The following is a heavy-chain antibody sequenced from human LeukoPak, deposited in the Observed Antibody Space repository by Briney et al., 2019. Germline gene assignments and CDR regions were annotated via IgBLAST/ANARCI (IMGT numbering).Heavy chain of an antibody. CDR2: IDTQSQTV. V-gene: IGHV3-48*01. D-gene: IGHD1-26*01. CDR1: GVSFNSFY. CDR3: ARVRGGSYRSQDAVDI. Sequence: PGGSLRLSCTVSGVSFNSFYMTWVRQAPVKGLEWISYIDTQSQTVYYADSMRGRFTISRDNAKNSLYLQMNSLRAEDTAVYYCARVRGGSYRSQDAVDIWGQGTMVTVSS. J-gene: IGHJ3*02.